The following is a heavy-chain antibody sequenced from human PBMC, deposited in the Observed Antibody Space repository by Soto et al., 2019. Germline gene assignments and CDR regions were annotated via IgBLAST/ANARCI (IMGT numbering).Heavy chain of an antibody. V-gene: IGHV4-59*11. CDR2: ISYSGST. D-gene: IGHD6-13*01. CDR1: GASMSSHY. Sequence: PSETLSLTCTVSGASMSSHYWTWLRQSPGKGLEWIGYISYSGSTYYNPSHKSRVTISADTSRNQFSLKLSAVISADTAVYYCARGDSSWHTPVVSNPDPFDYWGQGTLVTVSS. J-gene: IGHJ4*02. CDR3: ARGDSSWHTPVVSNPDPFDY.